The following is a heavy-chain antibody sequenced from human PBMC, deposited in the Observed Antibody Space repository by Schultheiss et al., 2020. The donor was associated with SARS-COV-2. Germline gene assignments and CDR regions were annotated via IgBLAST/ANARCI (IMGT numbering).Heavy chain of an antibody. CDR2: ISSNSVYI. CDR3: ARDIRVWTLDY. V-gene: IGHV3-21*01. Sequence: GGSLRLSCVSSGFTFSSYSMNWVRQAPGKGLEWVSSISSNSVYIYYADSVRGRFSVTRDNAKNSLFLQINSLRAEDTAVYYCARDIRVWTLDYWGQGTLVTVSS. D-gene: IGHD3/OR15-3a*01. J-gene: IGHJ4*02. CDR1: GFTFSSYS.